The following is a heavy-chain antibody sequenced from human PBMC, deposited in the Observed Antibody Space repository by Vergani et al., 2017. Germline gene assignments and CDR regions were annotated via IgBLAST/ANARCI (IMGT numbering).Heavy chain of an antibody. CDR2: INHRGST. J-gene: IGHJ4*02. V-gene: IGHV4-34*01. Sequence: QVQLQQWGAGLLKPSETLSLTCAVYGGSFSGYYWSWIRQPPGKGLEWIGEINHRGSTNYTPSLKSRVTISVDTSKNQFSLKLSSVTAADTAVYYCARGTRQIYSSGWFPDYGGQGTLVTVSS. CDR3: ARGTRQIYSSGWFPDY. D-gene: IGHD6-19*01. CDR1: GGSFSGYY.